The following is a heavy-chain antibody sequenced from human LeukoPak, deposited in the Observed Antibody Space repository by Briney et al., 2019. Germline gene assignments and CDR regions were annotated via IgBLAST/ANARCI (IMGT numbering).Heavy chain of an antibody. CDR1: GVTLSSDH. J-gene: IGHJ4*02. V-gene: IGHV3-30-3*01. CDR2: ISSDGSEK. CDR3: AREIGSSGWAGFYDY. Sequence: GGSLRLTCAASGVTLSSDHMHWVRQPPGKGLEWMGGISSDGSEKADAASVKGRFTVSRDKSKNTLYLQMNSLTAEDTAVYYCAREIGSSGWAGFYDYWGQGTLVTVSS. D-gene: IGHD6-19*01.